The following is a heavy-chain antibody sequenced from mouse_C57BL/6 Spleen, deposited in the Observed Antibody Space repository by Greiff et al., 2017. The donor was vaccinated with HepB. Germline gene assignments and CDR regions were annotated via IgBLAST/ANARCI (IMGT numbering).Heavy chain of an antibody. CDR3: ARSYDYLYAMDY. CDR1: GYTFTSYW. D-gene: IGHD2-4*01. Sequence: VQLQQPGAELVRPGSSVKLSCKASGYTFTSYWMHWVKQRPIQGLEWIGNIDPSDSETHYNQKFKDKATLTVDKSSSTAYMQLSSLTSEDSAVYYCARSYDYLYAMDYWGQGTSVTVSS. V-gene: IGHV1-52*01. J-gene: IGHJ4*01. CDR2: IDPSDSET.